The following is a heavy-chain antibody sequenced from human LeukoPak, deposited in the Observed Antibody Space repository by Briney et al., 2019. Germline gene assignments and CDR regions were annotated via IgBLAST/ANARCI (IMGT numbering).Heavy chain of an antibody. J-gene: IGHJ4*02. V-gene: IGHV1-2*02. Sequence: ASVKVSCKASGYTFTNYDINWVRQATGQGLEWMGWINPNSGGTNYAQKFQGRVTMTRDTSISTAYMELSRLRSDDTAVYYCARGMRRKGYSSSWYYFDYWGQGTLVTVSS. CDR1: GYTFTNYD. CDR3: ARGMRRKGYSSSWYYFDY. CDR2: INPNSGGT. D-gene: IGHD6-13*01.